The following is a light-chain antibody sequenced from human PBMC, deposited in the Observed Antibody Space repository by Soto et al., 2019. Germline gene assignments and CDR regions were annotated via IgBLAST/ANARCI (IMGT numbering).Light chain of an antibody. J-gene: IGKJ4*01. CDR1: QGISSY. Sequence: AIRMTQSPSSLSASTGDRVTITCRASQGISSYLAWYQQKPGKAPKLLIYAASTLQSGVPSRFSGSGSGTDFTLTISCLQSEDFATYYCQQYYSYPQLTFGGGTKGDIK. CDR2: AAS. CDR3: QQYYSYPQLT. V-gene: IGKV1-8*01.